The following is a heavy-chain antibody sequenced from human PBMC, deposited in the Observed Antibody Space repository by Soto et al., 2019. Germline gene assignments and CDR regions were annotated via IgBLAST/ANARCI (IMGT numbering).Heavy chain of an antibody. Sequence: ASVKVSCKASGYSITTYYIHWVRQAPGQGLEWMGRIDPSDGGTVYAQKFQGRLTMTRDTSTSTVYMDLSGLTSDDTALYYCGIDDYGIFHYWGQGRLVTVSS. CDR2: IDPSDGGT. D-gene: IGHD3-10*01. V-gene: IGHV1-2*02. J-gene: IGHJ4*02. CDR1: GYSITTYY. CDR3: GIDDYGIFHY.